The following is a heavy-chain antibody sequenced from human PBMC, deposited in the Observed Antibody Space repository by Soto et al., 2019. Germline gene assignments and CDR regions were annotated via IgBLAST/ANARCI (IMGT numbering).Heavy chain of an antibody. CDR3: AKDQLQYSGYDYYYYYGMDV. V-gene: IGHV3-23*01. CDR1: GFTFSSYA. Sequence: GGSLRLSCAASGFTFSSYAMSWVRQAPGKGLEWVSAISGSGGSTYYADSVKGRFTISRDNSKNTLYLQMNSLRAEDTAVYYCAKDQLQYSGYDYYYYYGMDVWGQGTTVTVSS. CDR2: ISGSGGST. J-gene: IGHJ6*02. D-gene: IGHD5-12*01.